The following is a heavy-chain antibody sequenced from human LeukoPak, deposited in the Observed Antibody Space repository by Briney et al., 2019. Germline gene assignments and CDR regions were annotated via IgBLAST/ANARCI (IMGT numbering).Heavy chain of an antibody. V-gene: IGHV3-11*03. CDR3: AKLYSYGFSGHFDY. Sequence: PGGSLRLSCAASGFTFSDYYMSWIRQAPGKGLEWVSYISLSGNYTKYADSVKGRFTISRDNSKNTLYLQMNSLRAEDTAVYYCAKLYSYGFSGHFDYWGQGTLVTVSS. CDR1: GFTFSDYY. D-gene: IGHD5-18*01. CDR2: ISLSGNYT. J-gene: IGHJ4*02.